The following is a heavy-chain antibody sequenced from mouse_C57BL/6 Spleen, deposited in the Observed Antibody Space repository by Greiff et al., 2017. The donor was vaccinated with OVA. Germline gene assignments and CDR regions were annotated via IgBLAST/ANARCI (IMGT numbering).Heavy chain of an antibody. CDR2: IWSDGST. CDR3: ARQHYGNYGGYFDV. Sequence: VKLMESGPGLVAPSQSLSITCTVSGFSLTSYGVHWVRQPPGTGLEWLVVIWSDGSTTYNTALKSRLSISKDNSKSQVFLKMNSLQADDTAMYYCARQHYGNYGGYFDVWGTGTTVTVSS. D-gene: IGHD2-1*01. V-gene: IGHV2-6-1*01. J-gene: IGHJ1*03. CDR1: GFSLTSYG.